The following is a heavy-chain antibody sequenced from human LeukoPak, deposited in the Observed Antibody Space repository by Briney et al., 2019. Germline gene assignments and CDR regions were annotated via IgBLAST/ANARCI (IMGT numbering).Heavy chain of an antibody. CDR1: GYSISSGYY. V-gene: IGHV4-38-2*02. J-gene: IGHJ6*03. Sequence: SETLSLTCTVSGYSISSGYYWGWIRQPPGKGLEWIGSIYHSGSTYYNPSLKSRVTISVDTSKNQFSLKLSSVTAADTAVYYCARATRYFDWLLSPYYYYMDVWGKGTTVTISS. D-gene: IGHD3-9*01. CDR2: IYHSGST. CDR3: ARATRYFDWLLSPYYYYMDV.